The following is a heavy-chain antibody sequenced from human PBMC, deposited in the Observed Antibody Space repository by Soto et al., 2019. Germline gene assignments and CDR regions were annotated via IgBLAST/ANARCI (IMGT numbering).Heavy chain of an antibody. Sequence: QVQLQESGPGLVKPSQTLSLTCTVSGDSITSGVHYWSWIRQLPGKGLEWIGNIFYSGPTYYNPSLKSRVTISVYTSKNQFSLKLNSVTAADTAVYYCARDRVMLTFGGASEEWGIDSWGQGTLVTVSS. J-gene: IGHJ4*02. CDR3: ARDRVMLTFGGASEEWGIDS. CDR1: GDSITSGVHY. V-gene: IGHV4-31*03. CDR2: IFYSGPT. D-gene: IGHD3-16*01.